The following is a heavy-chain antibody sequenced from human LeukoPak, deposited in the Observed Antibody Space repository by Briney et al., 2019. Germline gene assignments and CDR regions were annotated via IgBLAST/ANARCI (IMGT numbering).Heavy chain of an antibody. CDR2: MSGISNTK. CDR1: GFTFSSYG. Sequence: PGRSLRLSCAASGFTFSSYGMHRVRQAPGKGLEWVSAMSGISNTKYYADSVKGRFTISRDNSKNTLYLQMNDLRAGDTALYYCARIPSMSTWYFDYWGQGTLVTVSS. D-gene: IGHD5/OR15-5a*01. CDR3: ARIPSMSTWYFDY. J-gene: IGHJ4*02. V-gene: IGHV3-23*01.